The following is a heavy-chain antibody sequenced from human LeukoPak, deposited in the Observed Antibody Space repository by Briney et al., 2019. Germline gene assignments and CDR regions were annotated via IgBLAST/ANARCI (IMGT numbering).Heavy chain of an antibody. CDR2: INNDGSSA. D-gene: IGHD4-23*01. Sequence: PGGSLRLSCAASGFTFSSYWIHWVRQAPGKGLVWVSRINNDGSSASYADFVKGRFTISRDNGKNTLYLQMNSLRAEDTAVYYCAGGGYGGKGFDYWGQGTLVTVSS. V-gene: IGHV3-74*01. CDR1: GFTFSSYW. CDR3: AGGGYGGKGFDY. J-gene: IGHJ4*02.